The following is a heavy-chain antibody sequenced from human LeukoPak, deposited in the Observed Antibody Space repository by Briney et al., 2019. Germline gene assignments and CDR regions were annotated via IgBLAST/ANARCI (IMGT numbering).Heavy chain of an antibody. D-gene: IGHD4-17*01. CDR1: GGSISSGSYY. CDR3: ARPAGDYDDAFDI. J-gene: IGHJ3*02. Sequence: SETLSLTCTVSGGSISSGSYYWSWIRQPAGKGLEWIGRIYTSGSTNYNPSLKSRVTISVDTSKNQFSLKLSSVTAADTAVYYCARPAGDYDDAFDIWGQGTMVTVSS. V-gene: IGHV4-61*02. CDR2: IYTSGST.